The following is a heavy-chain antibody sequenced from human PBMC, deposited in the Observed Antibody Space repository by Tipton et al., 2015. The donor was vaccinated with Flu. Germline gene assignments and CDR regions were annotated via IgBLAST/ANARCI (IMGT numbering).Heavy chain of an antibody. CDR2: IYHSGST. Sequence: TLSLTCAVSGYSISSGYYWGWIRQPPGKGLEWIGSIYHSGSTYYNLSLKSRVTISVDTSKNQFSLKLSSVTAADTAVYYCARADTDYDYVSAYFDYWGQGTLVTVSS. D-gene: IGHD3-16*01. V-gene: IGHV4-38-2*01. J-gene: IGHJ4*02. CDR3: ARADTDYDYVSAYFDY. CDR1: GYSISSGYY.